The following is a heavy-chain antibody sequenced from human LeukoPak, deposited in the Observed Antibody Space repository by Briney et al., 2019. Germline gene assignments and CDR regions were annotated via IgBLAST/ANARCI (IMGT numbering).Heavy chain of an antibody. V-gene: IGHV1-18*01. CDR1: GYTFTSYG. CDR2: ISAYNGNT. J-gene: IGHJ4*02. CDR3: AISYYDSSGYYYGPYFDY. D-gene: IGHD3-22*01. Sequence: ASVKVSCTASGYTFTSYGISWVRQAPGQGLEWMGWISAYNGNTNYAQKLQGRVTMTTDTSTSTAYMELRSLRSDDTAVYYCAISYYDSSGYYYGPYFDYWGQGTLVTVSS.